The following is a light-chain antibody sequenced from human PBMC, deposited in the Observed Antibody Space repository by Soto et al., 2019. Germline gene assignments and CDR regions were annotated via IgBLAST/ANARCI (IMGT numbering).Light chain of an antibody. Sequence: EIVLTQSPGTLSLSPGERATLSCRASQSVADNYLAWYQQKPGQPPRLLIYAASRRAAGIPDRFSGSGSGTDFTLTISRLEPEDFAVYYCQQYGSSGTFGQGTKVEIK. CDR2: AAS. J-gene: IGKJ1*01. CDR1: QSVADNY. V-gene: IGKV3-20*01. CDR3: QQYGSSGT.